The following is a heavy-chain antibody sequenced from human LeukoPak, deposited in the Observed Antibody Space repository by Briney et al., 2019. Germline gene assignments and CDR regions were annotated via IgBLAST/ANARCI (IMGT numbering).Heavy chain of an antibody. V-gene: IGHV3-30*02. CDR3: ARGLYSSSWYYFDY. J-gene: IGHJ4*02. Sequence: GGSLRLSCAASGFTFSNYGLHWVRQAPGKGLEWVSFIRYDGSNKYYIDSVKGRFTISRDNAKNSLYLQMNSLRAEDTAVYYCARGLYSSSWYYFDYWGQGTLVTVSS. CDR1: GFTFSNYG. CDR2: IRYDGSNK. D-gene: IGHD6-13*01.